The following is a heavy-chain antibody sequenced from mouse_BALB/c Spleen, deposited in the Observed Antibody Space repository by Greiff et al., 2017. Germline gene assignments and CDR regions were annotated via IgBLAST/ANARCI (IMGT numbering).Heavy chain of an antibody. V-gene: IGHV2-9*02. Sequence: VHLVESGPGLVAPSQSLSITCTVSGFSLTSYGVHWVRQPPGKGLEWLGVIWAGGSTNYNSALMSRLSISKDNSKSQVFLKMNSLQTDDTAMYYCARDRPLTSYAMDYWGQGTSVTVSS. D-gene: IGHD4-1*01. CDR2: IWAGGST. CDR1: GFSLTSYG. J-gene: IGHJ4*01. CDR3: ARDRPLTSYAMDY.